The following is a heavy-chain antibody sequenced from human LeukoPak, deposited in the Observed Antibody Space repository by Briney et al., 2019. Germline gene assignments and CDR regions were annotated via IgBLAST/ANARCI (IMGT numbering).Heavy chain of an antibody. D-gene: IGHD3-3*01. CDR2: ISGSGGST. V-gene: IGHV3-23*01. CDR1: GFTFRIYA. J-gene: IGHJ4*02. CDR3: AKDREDFWSGYYSPSDY. Sequence: GGSLRLSCAGSGFTFRIYAMSWVRQAPGKGLEWVSAISGSGGSTYYADSVKGRFTISRDNSKNTLYLQMNSLRAEDTAVYYCAKDREDFWSGYYSPSDYWGQGTLVTVSS.